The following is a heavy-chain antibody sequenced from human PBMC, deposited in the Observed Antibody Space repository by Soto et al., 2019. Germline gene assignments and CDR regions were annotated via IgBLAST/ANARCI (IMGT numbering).Heavy chain of an antibody. D-gene: IGHD2-15*01. CDR1: GFTFTTYR. CDR3: TRERWRDAFDI. V-gene: IGHV3-7*04. Sequence: EVQLAESGGGLVQPGGSLRLSWAASGFTFTTYRMNWVRQAPGKDLEWVANIKEDGSEKYYVVSVKGRCTITRDTATKSLYVQMNSLRAQATAVYYGTRERWRDAFDIWGQGRMVTFSS. CDR2: IKEDGSEK. J-gene: IGHJ3*02.